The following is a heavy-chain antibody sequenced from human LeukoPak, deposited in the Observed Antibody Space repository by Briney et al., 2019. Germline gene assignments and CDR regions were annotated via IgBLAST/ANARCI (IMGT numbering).Heavy chain of an antibody. J-gene: IGHJ6*03. V-gene: IGHV1-18*01. CDR1: GYTFTSYG. CDR3: ARSGYYDILTGYWGRYYYYYYMDV. D-gene: IGHD3-9*01. CDR2: ISAYNGNT. Sequence: ASVKVSCKASGYTFTSYGISWVGQAPGQGREWMGWISAYNGNTNYAQKLQGRVTMTTDTSTSTAYMELRRLRSDDTAVYYCARSGYYDILTGYWGRYYYYYYMDVWGKGTTVTISS.